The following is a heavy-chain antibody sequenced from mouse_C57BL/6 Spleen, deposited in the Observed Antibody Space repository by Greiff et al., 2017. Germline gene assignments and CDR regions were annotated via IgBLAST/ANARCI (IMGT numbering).Heavy chain of an antibody. J-gene: IGHJ1*03. D-gene: IGHD4-1*02. CDR3: ARLNWADWYFDV. CDR1: GFTFTDYY. CDR2: IRNKANGYTT. V-gene: IGHV7-3*01. Sequence: EVKLVESGGGLVQPGGSLSLSCAASGFTFTDYYMSWVRQPPGKALEWLGFIRNKANGYTTEYSASVKGRFTISRDNSQSILYLQMNALRAEDSATYYCARLNWADWYFDVWGTGTTVTVSS.